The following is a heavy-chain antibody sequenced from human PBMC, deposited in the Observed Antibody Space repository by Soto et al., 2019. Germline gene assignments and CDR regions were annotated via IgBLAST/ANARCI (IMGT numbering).Heavy chain of an antibody. CDR3: TRGLAGSWQQNWFDP. CDR1: GGTFSSYA. CDR2: IIPIFGTA. V-gene: IGHV1-69*06. D-gene: IGHD6-13*01. Sequence: SVKVSCKASGGTFSSYAISWVRQAPGQGLEWMGGIIPIFGTANYAQKFQGRDTITADKSTSTAYMELSSLRSEDTAVYYCTRGLAGSWQQNWFDPWGQGTLVTSPQ. J-gene: IGHJ5*02.